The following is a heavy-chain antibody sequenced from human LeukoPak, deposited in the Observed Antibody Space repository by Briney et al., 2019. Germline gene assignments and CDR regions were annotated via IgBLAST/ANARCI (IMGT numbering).Heavy chain of an antibody. Sequence: GGSLRLSCAASGFTFSSSWMHWVRQGPGKGLEWVSRVNSDGSRTTYADSVKGRFTISRDNAKNTLCLQMNSLRAEDTAVYYCARVVDDYDSGGFSWFDYWGQGTVVTVSS. CDR3: ARVVDDYDSGGFSWFDY. D-gene: IGHD3-22*01. J-gene: IGHJ4*02. CDR2: VNSDGSRT. CDR1: GFTFSSSW. V-gene: IGHV3-74*03.